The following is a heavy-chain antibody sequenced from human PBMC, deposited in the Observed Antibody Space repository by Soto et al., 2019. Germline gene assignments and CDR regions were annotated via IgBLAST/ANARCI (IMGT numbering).Heavy chain of an antibody. D-gene: IGHD3-22*01. CDR3: ARGGRHDSSGYYLPFSGMDV. Sequence: QVQLVQSGAEVKKPGASVKVSCKASGYTFTSYGISWVRQAPGQGLEWMGWISAYNGNTNYAQKLQGRATMTTDTSTSTAYMALRSLSSDDTAVYYCARGGRHDSSGYYLPFSGMDVWGQGTTVTVSS. V-gene: IGHV1-18*01. CDR2: ISAYNGNT. J-gene: IGHJ6*02. CDR1: GYTFTSYG.